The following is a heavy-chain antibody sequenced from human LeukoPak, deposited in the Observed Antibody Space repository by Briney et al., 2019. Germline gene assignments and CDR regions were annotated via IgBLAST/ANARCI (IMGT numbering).Heavy chain of an antibody. CDR3: AKECDYSPGHKFDL. Sequence: GGSLRLSCAAPGFTFSSYSMNWVRQAPGKGLEWVSVLFTGGGRTLYADSVKGRFTISGDTSRTTLYLQMNGLRAEDTAVYYCAKECDYSPGHKFDLWGQGTLVTVSS. D-gene: IGHD3-10*01. CDR1: GFTFSSYS. V-gene: IGHV3-23*01. J-gene: IGHJ4*02. CDR2: LFTGGGRT.